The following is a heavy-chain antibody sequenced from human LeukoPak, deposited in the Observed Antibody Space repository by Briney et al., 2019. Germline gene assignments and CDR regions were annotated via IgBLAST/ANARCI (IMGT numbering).Heavy chain of an antibody. CDR1: GGSISSSSYY. CDR3: AGSSWYRVWFDP. CDR2: IYYSGST. D-gene: IGHD6-13*01. J-gene: IGHJ5*02. V-gene: IGHV4-39*01. Sequence: SETLSLTCTVSGGSISSSSYYWGWIRQPPGKGLEWIGSIYYSGSTYYNPSLKSRVTISVDTSKNQFSLKLSSVTAADTAVYYCAGSSWYRVWFDPWGQGTLVTVSS.